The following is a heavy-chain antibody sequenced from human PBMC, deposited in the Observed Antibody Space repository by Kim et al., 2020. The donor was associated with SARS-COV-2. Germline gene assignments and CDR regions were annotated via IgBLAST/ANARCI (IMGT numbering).Heavy chain of an antibody. Sequence: GGSLRLSCAASGFTFSDHYMDWVRQAPGKGLEWVGRTRNKANSYTTEYAASVKGRFTISRDDSKNSLYLQMNSLKTEDTAVYYCAREELRYFDWLLSPNQKTYYYYYGMDVWGQGTTVTVSS. CDR1: GFTFSDHY. CDR2: TRNKANSYTT. J-gene: IGHJ6*02. D-gene: IGHD3-9*01. V-gene: IGHV3-72*01. CDR3: AREELRYFDWLLSPNQKTYYYYYGMDV.